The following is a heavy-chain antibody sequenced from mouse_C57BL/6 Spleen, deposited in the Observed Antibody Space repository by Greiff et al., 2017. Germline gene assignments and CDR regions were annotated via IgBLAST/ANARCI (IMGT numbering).Heavy chain of an antibody. CDR1: GYTFTSYW. J-gene: IGHJ4*01. Sequence: VQLQQPGAELVKPGASVKLSCKASGYTFTSYWMQWVKQRPGQGLEWIGEIDPSDSYTNYNQKFKGKATLTVDTSSSTAYMQLSSLTSEDSAVYYCAKAYYSNYAMDYWGQGTSVTVSS. D-gene: IGHD2-5*01. V-gene: IGHV1-50*01. CDR3: AKAYYSNYAMDY. CDR2: IDPSDSYT.